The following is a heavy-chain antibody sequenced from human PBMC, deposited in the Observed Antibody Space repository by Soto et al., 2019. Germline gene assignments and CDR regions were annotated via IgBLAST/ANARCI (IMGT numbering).Heavy chain of an antibody. CDR2: IYYSGST. CDR3: AGLQLTGYNWMIARRDYYFDY. Sequence: SSETLSLTCTVSGGSISSYCWGWIRQPPGKGLEWIGYIYYSGSTNYNPSLKSRVTISVDTSKNQFSLKLSSVTAADTAVYYCAGLQLTGYNWMIARRDYYFDYWGQGTLVTVSS. J-gene: IGHJ4*02. D-gene: IGHD1-20*01. CDR1: GGSISSYC. V-gene: IGHV4-59*08.